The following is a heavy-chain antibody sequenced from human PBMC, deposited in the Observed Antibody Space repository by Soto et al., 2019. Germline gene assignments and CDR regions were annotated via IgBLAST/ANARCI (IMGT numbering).Heavy chain of an antibody. J-gene: IGHJ4*02. CDR2: ISGSGGST. V-gene: IGHV3-23*01. CDR3: AKSGPVTGPFDY. CDR1: GFTLSSYA. D-gene: IGHD6-19*01. Sequence: GGSLRLSCAASGFTLSSYAMSWVRQAPGKGLEWVSEISGSGGSTNYADSVKGRFTFSRDNSKNTLYLQMNSLRAEDTAVYYCAKSGPVTGPFDYWGQGTLVTGSS.